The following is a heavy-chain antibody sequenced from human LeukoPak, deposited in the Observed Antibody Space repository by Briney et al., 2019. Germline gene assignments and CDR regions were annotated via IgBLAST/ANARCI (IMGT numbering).Heavy chain of an antibody. CDR3: AKFPLERRLWWFDP. CDR2: ISGSGVNT. D-gene: IGHD1-1*01. V-gene: IGHV3-23*01. CDR1: GFTFRNYA. Sequence: GGSLRLSCVASGFTFRNYAMGWVRQAPGKGLEWVSGISGSGVNTYSADSVKGRFSISRDNSKNTLYLQMNSLRGEDTAVYYCAKFPLERRLWWFDPWGQGTLVTVSS. J-gene: IGHJ5*02.